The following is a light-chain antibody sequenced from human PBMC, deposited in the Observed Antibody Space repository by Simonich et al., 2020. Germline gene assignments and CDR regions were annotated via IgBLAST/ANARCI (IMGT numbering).Light chain of an antibody. J-gene: IGLJ2*01. CDR2: LNSDGSH. Sequence: QLVLTQSPSASASLGASVKLTCPLSSGHSSYAIAWHQQQPEKGPRYLMKLNSDGSHSKGDGSPDRFSGSSSGAERYLTISSLQSEDEADYYCQTWGTGIVVFGGGTKLTVL. CDR3: QTWGTGIVV. V-gene: IGLV4-69*01. CDR1: SGHSSYA.